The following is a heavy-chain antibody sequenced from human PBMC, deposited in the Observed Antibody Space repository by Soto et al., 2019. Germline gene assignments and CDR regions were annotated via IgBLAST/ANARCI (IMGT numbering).Heavy chain of an antibody. J-gene: IGHJ6*02. CDR1: GYTFTSYD. CDR2: MNPNSGNT. CDR3: ASSTYSYYYYGMDV. D-gene: IGHD5-12*01. V-gene: IGHV1-8*01. Sequence: VKVSCKASGYTFTSYDINWVRQATGQGLEWMGWMNPNSGNTGYAQKFQGRVTMTRNTSISTAYMELSSLRSEDTAVYYCASSTYSYYYYGMDVWGQGTTVTVSS.